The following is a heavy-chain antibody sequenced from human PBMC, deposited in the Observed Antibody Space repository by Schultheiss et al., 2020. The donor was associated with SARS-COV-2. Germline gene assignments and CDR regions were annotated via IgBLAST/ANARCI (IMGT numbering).Heavy chain of an antibody. Sequence: GESLKISCKGSGYSFTSYWIGWVRQMPGKGLEWMGIIYPGDSDTRYSPSFQGQVTISRDNAKNSLYLQMNSLRAEDTAVYYCARVSATRRRIWFGEFDYWGQGTLVTVSS. V-gene: IGHV5-51*01. CDR1: GYSFTSYW. J-gene: IGHJ4*02. D-gene: IGHD3-10*01. CDR3: ARVSATRRRIWFGEFDY. CDR2: IYPGDSDT.